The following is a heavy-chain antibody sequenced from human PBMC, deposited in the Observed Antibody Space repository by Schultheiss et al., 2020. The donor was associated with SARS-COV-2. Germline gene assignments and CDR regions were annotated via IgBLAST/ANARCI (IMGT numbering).Heavy chain of an antibody. CDR2: IYYSGST. V-gene: IGHV4-30-4*08. J-gene: IGHJ5*02. Sequence: SQTLSLTCTVSGGSISSGVYYWSWIRQHPGKGLEWIGYIYYSGSTYYNPSLKSRVTISVDTSKNQFSLKLSSVTAADTAVYYCARRERWLPKGGWFDPWGQGTLVTVSS. CDR1: GGSISSGVYY. CDR3: ARRERWLPKGGWFDP. D-gene: IGHD5-24*01.